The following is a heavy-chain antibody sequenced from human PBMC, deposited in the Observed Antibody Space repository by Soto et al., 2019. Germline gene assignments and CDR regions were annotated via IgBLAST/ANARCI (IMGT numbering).Heavy chain of an antibody. Sequence: PSETLSLTCTVSGGSISSSAYYWGWIRQPPGKGLEWIGSIYYSGSTYYNPSLKSRVTIFVDTSKNQFSLKLSSVTAADTAAYYCARHSSGSWVYYSYMDVWGKGTTVTVSS. V-gene: IGHV4-39*01. CDR1: GGSISSSAYY. CDR3: ARHSSGSWVYYSYMDV. J-gene: IGHJ6*03. D-gene: IGHD3-10*01. CDR2: IYYSGST.